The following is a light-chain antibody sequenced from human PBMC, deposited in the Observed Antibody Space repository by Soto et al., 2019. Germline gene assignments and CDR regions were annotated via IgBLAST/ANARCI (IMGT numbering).Light chain of an antibody. CDR2: GAS. V-gene: IGKV3-20*01. Sequence: LVLTQSPGTLSLSPGERATLSCRASQSVSSYLAWYQQKPGQAPRLLIYGASSRATGIPDRFSGSGSGTDFTLTISRLEPEDFAVYYCQQYGSSPPTFGQGTKVDVK. CDR3: QQYGSSPPT. J-gene: IGKJ1*01. CDR1: QSVSSY.